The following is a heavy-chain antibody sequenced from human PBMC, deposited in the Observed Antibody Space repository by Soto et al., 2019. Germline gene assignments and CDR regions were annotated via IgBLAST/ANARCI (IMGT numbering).Heavy chain of an antibody. CDR1: GFTFSDYY. Sequence: GGSLRLSCAASGFTFSDYYMTWIRQAPGKGLEWVSYSSSSGSTVYYADSVKGRFTISRDNAKNSLSLQMNSLRADDTAVYYCARGKSISFYYSYYGLDVWGQGTTVTVSS. J-gene: IGHJ6*02. CDR3: ARGKSISFYYSYYGLDV. D-gene: IGHD3-3*02. V-gene: IGHV3-11*01. CDR2: SSSSGSTV.